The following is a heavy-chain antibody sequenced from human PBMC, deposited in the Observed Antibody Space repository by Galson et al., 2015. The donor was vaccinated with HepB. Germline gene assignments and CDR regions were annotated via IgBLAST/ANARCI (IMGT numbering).Heavy chain of an antibody. CDR2: IDPSDSYT. V-gene: IGHV5-10-1*01. CDR3: ARHKTRTLSGYCFDY. Sequence: QSGAEVKKPGESLRISCKGSGYSFTSYWISWVRQMPGKGLEWMGRIDPSDSYTNYSPSFQGHVTISADESISTAYLQWSSLKASDTAMYYCARHKTRTLSGYCFDYWGQGTLVTVSS. J-gene: IGHJ4*02. CDR1: GYSFTSYW. D-gene: IGHD3-22*01.